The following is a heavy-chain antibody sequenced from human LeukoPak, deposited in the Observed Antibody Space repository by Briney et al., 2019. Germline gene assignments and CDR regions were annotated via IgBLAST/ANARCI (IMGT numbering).Heavy chain of an antibody. V-gene: IGHV1-8*01. CDR2: MNPNSGNT. CDR3: ARAGSSLKLWFGGNRSYYYYYMDV. D-gene: IGHD3-10*01. CDR1: GYTFTSYD. J-gene: IGHJ6*03. Sequence: GALVKVSCKASGYTFTSYDINWVRQATGQGLEWMGWMNPNSGNTGYAQKFQGRVTMTRNTSISTAYMELSSLRSEDTAVYYCARAGSSLKLWFGGNRSYYYYYMDVWGKGTTVTVSS.